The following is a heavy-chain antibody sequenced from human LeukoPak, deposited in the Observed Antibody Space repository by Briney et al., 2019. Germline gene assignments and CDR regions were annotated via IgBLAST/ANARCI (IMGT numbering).Heavy chain of an antibody. Sequence: SETLSLTCAVYGGSFSGYYWSWIRQPPGKGLEWVGEINHSGSTNYNPYLKRRVLITVDTSKNQFSLKLSSVTAADAAVYYCARDSSSWYSHDYWGQGTLVSVSS. CDR2: INHSGST. CDR3: ARDSSSWYSHDY. J-gene: IGHJ4*02. D-gene: IGHD6-13*01. CDR1: GGSFSGYY. V-gene: IGHV4-34*01.